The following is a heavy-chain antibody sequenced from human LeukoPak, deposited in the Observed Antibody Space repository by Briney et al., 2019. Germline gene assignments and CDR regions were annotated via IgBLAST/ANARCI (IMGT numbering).Heavy chain of an antibody. CDR2: INPSGGST. Sequence: ASVKVSCKASGGTFSSYAISWVRQAPGQGLEWMGIINPSGGSTSYAQKFQGRVTMTRDTSTSTVYMELSSLRSEDTAVYYCARDWARRDYYDSSSSPSDYWGQGTLVTVSS. V-gene: IGHV1-46*01. CDR3: ARDWARRDYYDSSSSPSDY. J-gene: IGHJ4*02. D-gene: IGHD3-22*01. CDR1: GGTFSSYA.